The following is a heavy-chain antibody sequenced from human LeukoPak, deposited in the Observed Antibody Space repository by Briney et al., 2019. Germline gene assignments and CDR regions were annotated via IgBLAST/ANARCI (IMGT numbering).Heavy chain of an antibody. J-gene: IGHJ6*03. Sequence: SETLSLTCAVYGGSFSGYCWSWIRQPPGKGLEWIGEINHSGSTNYNPSLKSRVTISVDTSKNQFSLKLSSVTAADTAVYYCASHSDSYGYYYYMDVWGKGTTVTVSS. D-gene: IGHD5-18*01. CDR2: INHSGST. CDR3: ASHSDSYGYYYYMDV. V-gene: IGHV4-34*01. CDR1: GGSFSGYC.